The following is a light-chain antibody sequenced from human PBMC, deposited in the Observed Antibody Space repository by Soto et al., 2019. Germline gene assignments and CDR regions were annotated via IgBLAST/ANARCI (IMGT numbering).Light chain of an antibody. CDR2: GAS. Sequence: EIVVTQSPGTLSSSPGERATLSRRASQSVSNNYLAWFQHKPGQAPRLLIYGASSRATDIPDRFSGSGSGTEFTLTINRLEPEDFAVYYCQQYGGSPTFGGGTKVDIK. V-gene: IGKV3-20*01. CDR1: QSVSNNY. J-gene: IGKJ4*01. CDR3: QQYGGSPT.